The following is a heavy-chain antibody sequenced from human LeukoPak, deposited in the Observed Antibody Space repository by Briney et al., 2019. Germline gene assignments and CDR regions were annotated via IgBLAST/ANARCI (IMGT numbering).Heavy chain of an antibody. J-gene: IGHJ3*02. CDR1: GFTFSDTY. CDR2: ISPSGTDI. Sequence: GGSLRLSCAVSGFTFSDTYMTWIRQAPGKGLESLSYISPSGTDISYADSVKGRFTISRDNAKNSLYLQMNSLTAEDTAVYYCARDGRYCSGGSCYGHDAFDIWGQGTMVTVSS. D-gene: IGHD2-15*01. CDR3: ARDGRYCSGGSCYGHDAFDI. V-gene: IGHV3-11*04.